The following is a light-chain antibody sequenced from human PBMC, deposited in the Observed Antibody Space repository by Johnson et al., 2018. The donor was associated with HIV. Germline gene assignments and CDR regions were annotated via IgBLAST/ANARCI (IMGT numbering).Light chain of an antibody. CDR3: GTWDSSLSAYV. CDR1: SSNIGRNY. V-gene: IGLV1-51*01. J-gene: IGLJ1*01. Sequence: QSVLTQPPSVSAAPGQKVTISCSGSSSNIGRNYVSWYQQLPGTAPKLLIFDNNKRPSGIPDRFSASKSGTSATLGITGLQTGDAAVYYCGTWDSSLSAYVFGTGTKGTVL. CDR2: DNN.